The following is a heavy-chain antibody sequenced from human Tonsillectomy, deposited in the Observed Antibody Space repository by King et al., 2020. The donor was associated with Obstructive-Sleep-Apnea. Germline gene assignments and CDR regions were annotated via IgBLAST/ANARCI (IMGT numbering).Heavy chain of an antibody. V-gene: IGHV5-51*01. D-gene: IGHD2-2*01. Sequence: QLVQSGAEVKKPGESLKISCKGSGYSLTSYWIGWVRQMPGKGLEWMGSIYPGDSDTRYSPSFQGQVTISADKSIRTAYLQWSSLKASDTAMYYCARLYCSSTSCQAYYYYGMDVWGQGTTVTVSS. CDR3: ARLYCSSTSCQAYYYYGMDV. CDR1: GYSLTSYW. CDR2: IYPGDSDT. J-gene: IGHJ6*02.